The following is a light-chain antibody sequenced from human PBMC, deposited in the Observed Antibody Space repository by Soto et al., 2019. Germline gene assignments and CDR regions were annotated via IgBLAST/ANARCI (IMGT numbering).Light chain of an antibody. CDR2: GNT. CDR1: SSNIGAGYD. J-gene: IGLJ3*02. V-gene: IGLV1-40*01. CDR3: QSFDTSLTAWV. Sequence: QSVLTQPPSVSGAPGQRVTISCTGSSSNIGAGYDVHWYQQLPGTAPTLLISGNTDRPSGVPDRFSGSKSGTSASLAITGLQTEDEADYYCQSFDTSLTAWVFGGGTKVTVL.